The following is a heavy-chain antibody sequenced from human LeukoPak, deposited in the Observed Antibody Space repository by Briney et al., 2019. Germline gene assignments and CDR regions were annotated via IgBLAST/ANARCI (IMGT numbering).Heavy chain of an antibody. CDR1: GFTFSSYW. Sequence: PGGSLRLSCAASGFTFSSYWMSWVRQAPGKGLEWVANIKQDGSEKYYADSVKGRFTISRDNSKNTLYLQMNSLRAEDTAVYYCARDRGVAPDYWGQGTLVTVSS. V-gene: IGHV3-7*01. J-gene: IGHJ4*02. CDR2: IKQDGSEK. CDR3: ARDRGVAPDY. D-gene: IGHD3-10*01.